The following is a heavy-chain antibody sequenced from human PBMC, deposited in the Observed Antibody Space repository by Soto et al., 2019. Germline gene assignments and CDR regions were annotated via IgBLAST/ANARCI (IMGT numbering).Heavy chain of an antibody. CDR3: ARGAVDVTKMVYVSPIDF. J-gene: IGHJ4*02. D-gene: IGHD2-8*01. Sequence: QVQLVESGGGVVQPGRSLRLSCAASGFMFRNHAMHWVRQAPGKGLDWVAVISFDGANEFYADSVKGRFTISRDNSKNTLYLQMNSLRAEDTAVYYCARGAVDVTKMVYVSPIDFWGQGSLVTVSS. CDR1: GFMFRNHA. V-gene: IGHV3-30-3*01. CDR2: ISFDGANE.